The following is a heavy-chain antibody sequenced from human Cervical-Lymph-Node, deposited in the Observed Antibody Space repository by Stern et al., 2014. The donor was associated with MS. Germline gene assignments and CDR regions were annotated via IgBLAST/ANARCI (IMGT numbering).Heavy chain of an antibody. Sequence: VQLVESGAGVKKPGSSVKVSCKASGGPFSSYAISWVRQAPGRGLEWMGGIIPIFGTANYAQKFQGRVTLTAHESTSTAYMEPSSLRSEDTAVYYCARGELKEGLVRGMDVWGQGTTVTVSS. V-gene: IGHV1-69*01. D-gene: IGHD1-26*01. CDR2: IIPIFGTA. CDR3: ARGELKEGLVRGMDV. CDR1: GGPFSSYA. J-gene: IGHJ6*02.